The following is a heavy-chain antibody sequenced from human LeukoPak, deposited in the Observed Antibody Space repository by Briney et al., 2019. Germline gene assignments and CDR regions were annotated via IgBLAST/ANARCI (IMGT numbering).Heavy chain of an antibody. CDR3: AKASIAAAGTGYYYMDV. CDR2: IRYDGSNK. Sequence: GGSLRLSCAASGFTFSSYAMHWVRQAPGKGLEWVAFIRYDGSNKYYADSVKGRFTISRDNSKNTLYLQMNSLRAEDTAVYYCAKASIAAAGTGYYYMDVWGKGTTVTVSS. J-gene: IGHJ6*03. V-gene: IGHV3-30*02. CDR1: GFTFSSYA. D-gene: IGHD6-13*01.